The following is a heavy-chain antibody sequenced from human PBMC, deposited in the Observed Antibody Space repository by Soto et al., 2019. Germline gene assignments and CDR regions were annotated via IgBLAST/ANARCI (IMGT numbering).Heavy chain of an antibody. CDR1: GFMFSSYW. D-gene: IGHD3-10*01. V-gene: IGHV3-74*01. J-gene: IGHJ6*02. Sequence: GGSLRLSCAASGFMFSSYWMHWVRQAPGKGPVWVSHIDSDGSDTTYADSVKGRFTISRDNAKNTLYLQMNSLRAEDTAVYYCAKDRSLWFGELSYGMDVWGQGTTVTISS. CDR3: AKDRSLWFGELSYGMDV. CDR2: IDSDGSDT.